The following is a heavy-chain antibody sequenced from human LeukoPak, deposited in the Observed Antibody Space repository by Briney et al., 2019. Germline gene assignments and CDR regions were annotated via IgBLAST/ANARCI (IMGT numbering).Heavy chain of an antibody. CDR1: GYSISSGYY. D-gene: IGHD3-10*01. V-gene: IGHV4-38-2*01. Sequence: SETLSLTCAVSGYSISSGYYWVWIRQPPGKGLEWIGSIYHSGSIYYNPSLKSRVPIAVDTPKTQFSLKLNSVTAADTAVYYCARGATIVRGPIDYWGQGTLVTVSS. J-gene: IGHJ4*02. CDR3: ARGATIVRGPIDY. CDR2: IYHSGSI.